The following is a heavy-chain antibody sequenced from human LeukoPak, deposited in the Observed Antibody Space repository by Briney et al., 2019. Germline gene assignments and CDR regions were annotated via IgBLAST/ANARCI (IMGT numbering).Heavy chain of an antibody. Sequence: PGGSLRLSCAASGFTFSDYGMSWVRQAPGKGLEWVSTFSGRGGSTYYADSVKGRFTISRDNSKNTLYLQTNSLRAEDTALYYCVRDRDSTGYYDYWGQGTLVTVSS. V-gene: IGHV3-23*01. CDR1: GFTFSDYG. D-gene: IGHD3-22*01. J-gene: IGHJ4*02. CDR3: VRDRDSTGYYDY. CDR2: FSGRGGST.